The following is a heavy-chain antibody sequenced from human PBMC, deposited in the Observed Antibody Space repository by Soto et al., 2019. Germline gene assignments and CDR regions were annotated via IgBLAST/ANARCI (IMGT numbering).Heavy chain of an antibody. CDR3: AREGTYGSGSHDH. V-gene: IGHV3-30-3*01. J-gene: IGHJ4*02. D-gene: IGHD3-10*01. CDR1: GFTFSSYA. CDR2: ISYDGSNK. Sequence: SLRLSCAASGFTFSSYAMHWVRQAPGKGLEWVAVISYDGSNKYYADSVKGRFTISRDNSKNTLYLQMNSLRAEDTAVYYCAREGTYGSGSHDHWGQGTLVTVSS.